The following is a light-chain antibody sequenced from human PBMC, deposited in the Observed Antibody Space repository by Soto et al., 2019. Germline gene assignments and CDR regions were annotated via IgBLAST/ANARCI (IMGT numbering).Light chain of an antibody. CDR3: AAWDDSLNGYV. CDR2: TND. CDR1: SSNIGSNT. Sequence: QSVLTQPPSASGTPGQRVTLSCSGNSSNIGSNTVNWYQHLPGTAPKLLIYTNDQRPSGVPDRFSGAKSGTSASLAISGLQSDDEADYYCAAWDDSLNGYVFGTGTKLTVL. V-gene: IGLV1-44*01. J-gene: IGLJ1*01.